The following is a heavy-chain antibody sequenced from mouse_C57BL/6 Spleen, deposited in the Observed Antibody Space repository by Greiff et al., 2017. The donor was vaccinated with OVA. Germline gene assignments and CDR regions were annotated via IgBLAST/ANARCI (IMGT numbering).Heavy chain of an antibody. CDR3: TRYGTGRGFFDY. CDR1: GYTFTDYE. V-gene: IGHV1-15*01. Sequence: QVQLQQSGAELVRPGASVTLSCKASGYTFTDYEMHWVKQTPVHGLEWIGAIDPETGGTAYNQKFKGKAILTADKSSSTAYMELRSLTSEDSAVFYCTRYGTGRGFFDYWGQGTTLTVSS. D-gene: IGHD4-1*01. J-gene: IGHJ2*01. CDR2: IDPETGGT.